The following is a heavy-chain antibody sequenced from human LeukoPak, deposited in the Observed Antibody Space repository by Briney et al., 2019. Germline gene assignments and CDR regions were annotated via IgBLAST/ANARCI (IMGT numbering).Heavy chain of an antibody. D-gene: IGHD3-10*02. Sequence: GGSLRLSCAASGFTFSDTWMTWVRQAPGKGLEWVSYISSSGSTIYYADSVKGRFTISRDNAKNSLYLQMNSLRAEDTAVYYCAELGITMIGGVWGKGTTVTISS. J-gene: IGHJ6*04. CDR1: GFTFSDTW. CDR2: ISSSGSTI. CDR3: AELGITMIGGV. V-gene: IGHV3-11*04.